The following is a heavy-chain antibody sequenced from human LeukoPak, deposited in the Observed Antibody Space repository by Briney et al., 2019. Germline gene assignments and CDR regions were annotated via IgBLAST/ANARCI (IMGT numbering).Heavy chain of an antibody. CDR3: AREGGLLWALDY. Sequence: GGSLRLSCAASGFIVSTYYMSWVRQAPGKGLEWVSLIYSDGSTYYADSVKGRFTISRENSKNTLYLQMNSLRAEDTAVYYCAREGGLLWALDYWGQGTLVTVSS. V-gene: IGHV3-53*01. J-gene: IGHJ4*02. CDR2: IYSDGST. CDR1: GFIVSTYY. D-gene: IGHD3/OR15-3a*01.